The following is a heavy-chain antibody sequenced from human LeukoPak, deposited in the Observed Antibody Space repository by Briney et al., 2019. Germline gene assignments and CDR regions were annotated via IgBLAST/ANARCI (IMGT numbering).Heavy chain of an antibody. CDR2: IRSFNGDT. D-gene: IGHD3-10*01. Sequence: ASVEVSCKASGYTFTNYDISWVRQAPGHGLEWMGWIRSFNGDTNYAQKFQGRVTITADTSTSTAYMELRSLRSDDTAVYYCARGWELLSWGQGTLVTVSS. CDR1: GYTFTNYD. V-gene: IGHV1-18*01. CDR3: ARGWELLS. J-gene: IGHJ5*02.